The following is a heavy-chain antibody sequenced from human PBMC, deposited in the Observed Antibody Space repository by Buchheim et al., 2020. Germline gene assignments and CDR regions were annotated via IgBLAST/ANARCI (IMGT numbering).Heavy chain of an antibody. CDR1: GFTFSSYA. Sequence: EVQLLESGGGLVQPGGSLRLSCAASGFTFSSYAMSWVRQAPGKGLEWVSAILGSGSSTYYADSVKGRFILSRDNSKNPLYLQMNSLRVEDTAVYYCTKAHDTSGYYPFVYGGQGTL. CDR3: TKAHDTSGYYPFVY. CDR2: ILGSGSST. J-gene: IGHJ4*02. D-gene: IGHD3-22*01. V-gene: IGHV3-23*01.